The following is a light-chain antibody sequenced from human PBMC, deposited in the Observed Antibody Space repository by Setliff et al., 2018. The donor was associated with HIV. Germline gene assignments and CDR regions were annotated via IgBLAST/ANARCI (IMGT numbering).Light chain of an antibody. CDR2: QAS. V-gene: IGLV2-23*01. CDR1: SGDVGRYNL. Sequence: QSALAQPASVSGSPGQSITISCTGTSGDVGRYNLVSWYQQQPGKPPKLMIYQASKRPSGVPNRFSGSKSGNTASLTISGLQAEDEADYYCCSNTGSNTYVFGTGTKVTV. CDR3: CSNTGSNTYV. J-gene: IGLJ1*01.